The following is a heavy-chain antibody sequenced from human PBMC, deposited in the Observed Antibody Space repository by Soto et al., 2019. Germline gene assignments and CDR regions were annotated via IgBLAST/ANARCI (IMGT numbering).Heavy chain of an antibody. V-gene: IGHV4-39*02. CDR1: GGSIISSSYC. CDR2: IYYSGTT. D-gene: IGHD3-22*01. J-gene: IGHJ6*02. Sequence: PSETLSLTCTVSGGSIISSSYCWGWIRQPPGKGLEWIGSIYYSGTTYYNPSLKSRFTISRDNSKNTLYLQMNSLRAEDTAVYYCAKDLREGYDSSGYWPGVYYYYGMDVWGQGTTVTVSS. CDR3: AKDLREGYDSSGYWPGVYYYYGMDV.